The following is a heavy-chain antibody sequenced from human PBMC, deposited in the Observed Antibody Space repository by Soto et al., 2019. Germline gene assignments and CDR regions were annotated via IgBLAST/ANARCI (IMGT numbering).Heavy chain of an antibody. CDR3: AKLVVVAGGI. D-gene: IGHD2-15*01. CDR1: GFTFSSYG. J-gene: IGHJ3*02. CDR2: ISYDGSNK. Sequence: QVQLVESGGGVVQPGRSLRLSCAVSGFTFSSYGMHWVRQAPGKGLEWVAVISYDGSNKYYVDSVKGRFTISSDNSKNTLYMQMNSMRAEDTAVYYCAKLVVVAGGIWGQGTMVTVSS. V-gene: IGHV3-30*18.